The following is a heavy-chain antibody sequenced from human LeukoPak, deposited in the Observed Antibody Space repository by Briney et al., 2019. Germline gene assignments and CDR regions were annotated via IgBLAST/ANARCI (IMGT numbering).Heavy chain of an antibody. J-gene: IGHJ4*02. D-gene: IGHD1-26*01. V-gene: IGHV4-39*01. CDR2: ISSSGKA. CDR1: APFITTTDFD. CDR3: ARFKGGTGFDY. Sequence: SETLSLTCAVSAPFITTTDFDWAWIRQPPGQGFEWIATISSSGKAYYYPSLMSRVTISVDTSKNQFSLDVTSVTAADTGLFYCARFKGGTGFDYWGRGILVIVS.